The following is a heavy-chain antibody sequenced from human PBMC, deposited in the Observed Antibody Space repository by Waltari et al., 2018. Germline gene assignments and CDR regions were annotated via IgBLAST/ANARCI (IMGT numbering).Heavy chain of an antibody. D-gene: IGHD6-19*01. CDR2: IYSGGST. J-gene: IGHJ4*02. V-gene: IGHV3-53*01. CDR3: AREGGSGWYPAEYYFDY. CDR1: GGSFSGYY. Sequence: VQLQQWGAGLLKPSETLSLTCAVYGGSFSGYYWSWIRQPPGKGLEWVSVIYSGGSTYYADSVKGRFTISRDNPKNTLYLQMNSLRAEDTAVYYCAREGGSGWYPAEYYFDYWGQGTLVTVSS.